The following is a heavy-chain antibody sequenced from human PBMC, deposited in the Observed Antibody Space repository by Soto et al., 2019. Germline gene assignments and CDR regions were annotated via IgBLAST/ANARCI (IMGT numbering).Heavy chain of an antibody. CDR3: ASRRGYSYGYGVR. V-gene: IGHV4-34*01. J-gene: IGHJ4*02. Sequence: SETLSLTCTVSGGSISNYYWIWIRQPPGKGLEWIGEINHSGSTNYNPSLKSRVTISVDTSKNQFSLKLSSVTTADTAVYYCASRRGYSYGYGVRWGQGTLVTVSS. CDR1: GGSISNYY. CDR2: INHSGST. D-gene: IGHD5-18*01.